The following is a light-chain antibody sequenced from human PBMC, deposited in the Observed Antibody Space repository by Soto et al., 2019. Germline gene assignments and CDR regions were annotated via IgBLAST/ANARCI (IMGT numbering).Light chain of an antibody. J-gene: IGKJ5*01. CDR3: QQYGTSEII. V-gene: IGKV3-20*01. CDR2: DTS. Sequence: EIVLTQSPGALSLSPGDRATLSCWASESIGDYLAWYQQKPGQAPRLLIYDTSSRASGIPDRFSGSGSGTDFTLTISRLETEDFAVFYCQQYGTSEIIFGQGTRLEIK. CDR1: ESIGDY.